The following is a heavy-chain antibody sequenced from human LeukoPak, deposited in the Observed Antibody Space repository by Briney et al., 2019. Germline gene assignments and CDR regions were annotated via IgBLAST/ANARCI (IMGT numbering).Heavy chain of an antibody. CDR3: ARLESMTTVTTTIDD. CDR2: VYYSGTT. Sequence: PSETLSLTCTVSGGSISSSDSYWGWIRQPPGKGLEWIGSVYYSGTTYYNPSLKSRVTISVDASRNQFSLKLSSVTAADTAVYYCARLESMTTVTTTIDDWGQGTLVTVSS. D-gene: IGHD4-17*01. V-gene: IGHV4-39*01. CDR1: GGSISSSDSY. J-gene: IGHJ4*02.